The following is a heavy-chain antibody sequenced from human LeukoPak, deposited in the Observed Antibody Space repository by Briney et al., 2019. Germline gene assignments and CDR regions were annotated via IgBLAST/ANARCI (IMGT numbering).Heavy chain of an antibody. CDR3: ARHGGTPAINDAFDF. Sequence: SETLSLTCTVSSGSISSYYWSWIRQPPGEGLEWIGYIYYSGRTTYSPSLRGRVTISVDTSKNQFSLKVNSVTAADTAVYYCARHGGTPAINDAFDFWGQGTMVTVSS. J-gene: IGHJ3*01. CDR2: IYYSGRT. CDR1: SGSISSYY. D-gene: IGHD1-1*01. V-gene: IGHV4-59*08.